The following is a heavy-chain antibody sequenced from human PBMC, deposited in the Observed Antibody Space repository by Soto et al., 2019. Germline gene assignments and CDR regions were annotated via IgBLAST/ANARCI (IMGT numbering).Heavy chain of an antibody. V-gene: IGHV4-34*01. CDR1: GGSFSSYH. Sequence: SETLSLTCAVYGGSFSSYHWSWIRQTPGKGLEWIGEINHLTTTNYNPSLKSRVIISLDTPRNQFSLKLSSVTAADTAVYYCERGYDTALAPIFWGQGILVTVSS. J-gene: IGHJ4*02. CDR2: INHLTTT. CDR3: ERGYDTALAPIF. D-gene: IGHD5-18*01.